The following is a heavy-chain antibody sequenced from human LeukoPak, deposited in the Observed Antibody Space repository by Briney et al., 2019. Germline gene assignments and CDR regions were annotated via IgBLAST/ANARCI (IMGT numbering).Heavy chain of an antibody. Sequence: SETLSLTCTVSGGSISSSSYYWGWIRQPPGKGLEWIGSIYYSGSTNYNPSLKSRVTISVDTSKNQFSLKLSSVTAADTALYYCARGGFWSGFYEAPFDYWGQGTLVTVSS. CDR2: IYYSGST. J-gene: IGHJ4*02. CDR1: GGSISSSSYY. CDR3: ARGGFWSGFYEAPFDY. D-gene: IGHD3-3*01. V-gene: IGHV4-39*07.